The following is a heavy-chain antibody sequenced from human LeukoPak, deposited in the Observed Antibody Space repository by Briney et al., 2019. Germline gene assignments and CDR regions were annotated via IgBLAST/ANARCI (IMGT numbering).Heavy chain of an antibody. Sequence: GGSLRLSCAASGFTFSNFWMSWVRQAPGKGLEWVSAISGSGGSTYYADSVKGRFTISRDNSKNTLYLQMNSLRAEDTAVYYCAKALVGGYSFTPFDYWGQGTLVTVSS. J-gene: IGHJ4*02. D-gene: IGHD3-22*01. CDR2: ISGSGGST. V-gene: IGHV3-23*01. CDR3: AKALVGGYSFTPFDY. CDR1: GFTFSNFW.